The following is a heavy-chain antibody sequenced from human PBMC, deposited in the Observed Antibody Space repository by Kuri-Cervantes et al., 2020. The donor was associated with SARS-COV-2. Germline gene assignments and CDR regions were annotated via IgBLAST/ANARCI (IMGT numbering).Heavy chain of an antibody. Sequence: GESLKISCAASGFTFSHFALFWVRQAPGKGLEWVAVISYDGNNKYYSDSVMGRFTISRDDSTNTLYLQMNSLRAEDTAVYYCARVAKSGWNANNWFDPWGQGTLVTVSS. CDR3: ARVAKSGWNANNWFDP. V-gene: IGHV3-30*03. CDR1: GFTFSHFA. J-gene: IGHJ5*02. CDR2: ISYDGNNK. D-gene: IGHD1-1*01.